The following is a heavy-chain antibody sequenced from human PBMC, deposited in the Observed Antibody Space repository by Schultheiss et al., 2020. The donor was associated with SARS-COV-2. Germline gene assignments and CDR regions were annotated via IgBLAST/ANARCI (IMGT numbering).Heavy chain of an antibody. J-gene: IGHJ6*02. CDR3: ARDDSSSSGYYYYYGMDV. V-gene: IGHV3-NL1*01. CDR1: RFTFSGFA. CDR2: IYSGRST. D-gene: IGHD6-6*01. Sequence: GGSLRLSCAASRFTFSGFALHWVRQAPGKGLEWGAVIYSGRSTYYADSVKGRFTISRDNSKNTLYLQMNSLRAEDTAVYYCARDDSSSSGYYYYYGMDVWGLGTTVTVSS.